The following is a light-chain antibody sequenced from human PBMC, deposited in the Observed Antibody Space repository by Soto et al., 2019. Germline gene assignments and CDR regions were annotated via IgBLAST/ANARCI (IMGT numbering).Light chain of an antibody. Sequence: DIQMTQSPSTLSASVGDRVTITCRASQSISNWLAWYQQKPGQAPKLLIYKASNLEGGVPSRFSGTGSGTEFTLTISSLQPDDFATYYCQQYSNNWTFGQGTKVEIK. V-gene: IGKV1-5*03. CDR1: QSISNW. J-gene: IGKJ1*01. CDR2: KAS. CDR3: QQYSNNWT.